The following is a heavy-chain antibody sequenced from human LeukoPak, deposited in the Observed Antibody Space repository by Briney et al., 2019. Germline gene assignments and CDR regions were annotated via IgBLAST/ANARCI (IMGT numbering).Heavy chain of an antibody. CDR1: GFTFNTYG. J-gene: IGHJ4*02. CDR2: ISGSATGYM. CDR3: ARDFRYAFDN. Sequence: GGSLRLSCAASGFTFNTYGMSWVRHSPGKGLEWVSAISGSATGYMTNYADSVKGRFTISRDKAKNSVYLQMNSLRVEDTAVYYCARDFRYAFDNWGQGTLVTVSS. D-gene: IGHD1-1*01. V-gene: IGHV3-21*01.